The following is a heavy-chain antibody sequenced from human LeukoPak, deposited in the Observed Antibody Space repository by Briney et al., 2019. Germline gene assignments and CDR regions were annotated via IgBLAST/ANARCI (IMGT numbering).Heavy chain of an antibody. V-gene: IGHV1-69*04. D-gene: IGHD5-18*01. J-gene: IGHJ4*02. Sequence: GASVKVSCKASGGTFSSYAISWVRQAPGQGLEWMGRIIPILGIANYAQKFQGRVTITADKSTSTAYMELSSLRSEDTAVYYCARGYSYGYTFDYWGQGTLDAVPS. CDR2: IIPILGIA. CDR1: GGTFSSYA. CDR3: ARGYSYGYTFDY.